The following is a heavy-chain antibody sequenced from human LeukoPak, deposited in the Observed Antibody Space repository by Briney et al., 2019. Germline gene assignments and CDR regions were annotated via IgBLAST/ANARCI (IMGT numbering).Heavy chain of an antibody. CDR3: ARVGYHYNSSGFYLYYFDS. CDR2: ISSSSSYI. J-gene: IGHJ4*02. V-gene: IGHV3-21*01. Sequence: GGSLRLSCEASGFTFNTYSMNWARQAPGKGLEWVSSISSSSSYIYYADSVKGRFTISRDNAKNSLYLQMNSLRAEDTAVYYCARVGYHYNSSGFYLYYFDSWGQGTLVTVSS. D-gene: IGHD3-22*01. CDR1: GFTFNTYS.